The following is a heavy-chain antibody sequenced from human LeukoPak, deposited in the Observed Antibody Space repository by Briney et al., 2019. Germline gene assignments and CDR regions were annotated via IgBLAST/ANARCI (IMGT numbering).Heavy chain of an antibody. CDR3: ARGGGSGYPEDYYYYMDV. J-gene: IGHJ6*03. Sequence: ASVKVSCKASGYTFTNYVINWVRQAPGQGLEWMGWINTYNGNTKYPQNLQGRVTMTTDTSTSTAYMELRSLRSDDTAVYYCARGGGSGYPEDYYYYMDVWGEGTTVTVSS. CDR2: INTYNGNT. V-gene: IGHV1-18*01. CDR1: GYTFTNYV. D-gene: IGHD6-19*01.